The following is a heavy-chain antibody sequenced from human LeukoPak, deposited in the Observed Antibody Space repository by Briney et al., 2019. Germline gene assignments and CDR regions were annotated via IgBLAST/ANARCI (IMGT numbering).Heavy chain of an antibody. CDR3: ARSHDYSNYYLGY. CDR1: RYSISSSNW. J-gene: IGHJ4*02. V-gene: IGHV4-28*01. Sequence: SSGTLSLTCAVSRYSISSSNWWGWIRQPPGKGLEWIGYIYYSGSTYYNPSLKSRVTMSVDTSKNQFSLKLSSVTAVDTAVYYCARSHDYSNYYLGYWGQGALVTVSS. D-gene: IGHD4-11*01. CDR2: IYYSGST.